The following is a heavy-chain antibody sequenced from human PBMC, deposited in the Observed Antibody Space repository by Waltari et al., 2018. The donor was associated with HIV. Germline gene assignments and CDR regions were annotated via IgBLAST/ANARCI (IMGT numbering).Heavy chain of an antibody. CDR1: GFTFSSYW. CDR2: IKQDGREE. J-gene: IGHJ4*02. CDR3: ARGGFYGSGSKVN. V-gene: IGHV3-7*04. D-gene: IGHD3-10*01. Sequence: EVQLVESGGGVVQPGGSLRLSCAASGFTFSSYWRSWVRQAPGKGLEGVANIKQDGREEYYVDSVNGRFTISRDNAENSLYLQMNSLRAEDTAVYYCARGGFYGSGSKVNWGQGTLVTVSS.